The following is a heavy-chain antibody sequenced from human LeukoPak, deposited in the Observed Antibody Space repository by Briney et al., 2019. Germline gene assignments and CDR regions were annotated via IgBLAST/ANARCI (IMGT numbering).Heavy chain of an antibody. J-gene: IGHJ4*02. V-gene: IGHV3-74*01. CDR1: GFTLSNYW. CDR2: INSDGGGT. Sequence: GGSLRLSCRASGFTLSNYWMYWVRQAPGKGLVWVSRINSDGGGTIYADSVKGRFTISRDNAKNTLFLQMNSLRAEDTAVYYCARVISGYRYTVGFWGQGTLVTVSS. D-gene: IGHD5-18*01. CDR3: ARVISGYRYTVGF.